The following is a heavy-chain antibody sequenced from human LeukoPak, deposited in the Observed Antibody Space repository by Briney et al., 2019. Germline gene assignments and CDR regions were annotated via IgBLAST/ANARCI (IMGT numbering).Heavy chain of an antibody. J-gene: IGHJ4*02. CDR2: IRSHGSYI. Sequence: GGSLRLSCAASGFTFDSYNMNWVRQAPGKGLEWVASIRSHGSYIHYADSVKGRFTISRDDAKKSLYLQMNSLRAEDTAVYYCAKDGGYCSGGSCYFPDYFDYWGQGTLVTVSS. CDR1: GFTFDSYN. CDR3: AKDGGYCSGGSCYFPDYFDY. V-gene: IGHV3-21*01. D-gene: IGHD2-15*01.